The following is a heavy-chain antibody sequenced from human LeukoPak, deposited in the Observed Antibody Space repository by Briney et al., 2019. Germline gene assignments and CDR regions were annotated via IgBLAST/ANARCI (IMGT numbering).Heavy chain of an antibody. V-gene: IGHV5-51*01. CDR2: IYPGDSDT. CDR3: ARLGDTSP. J-gene: IGHJ5*02. Sequence: GLEWMGIIYPGDSDTRYSPSFQGQVTISADKSISTAYLQWSSLKASDTAMYYCARLGDTSPWGQGTLVIVSS. D-gene: IGHD1-26*01.